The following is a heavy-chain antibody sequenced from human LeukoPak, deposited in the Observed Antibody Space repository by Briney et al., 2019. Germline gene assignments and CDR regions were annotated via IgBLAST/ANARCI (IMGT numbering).Heavy chain of an antibody. J-gene: IGHJ4*02. D-gene: IGHD2-2*01. Sequence: GESLKISCKGSGYTVTSYWIGWVRQMPGKGLEWMGIIYPGDSDTRYSPSFQGQVTISADKSISTAYLQWSSLKASDTAMYYCAIALGPCTTTSCPYDCWGQGTLVTVSS. V-gene: IGHV5-51*01. CDR3: AIALGPCTTTSCPYDC. CDR2: IYPGDSDT. CDR1: GYTVTSYW.